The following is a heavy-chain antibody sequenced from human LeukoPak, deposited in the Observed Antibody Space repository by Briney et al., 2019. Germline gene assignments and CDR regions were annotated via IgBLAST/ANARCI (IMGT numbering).Heavy chain of an antibody. CDR3: ARLESGYDYGPVDY. V-gene: IGHV1-18*04. J-gene: IGHJ4*02. Sequence: APVKVSCKASGYTFTSYGISWVRQAPGQGLEWMGWISAYNGNTNYAQKLQGRVTMTTDTSTSTAYMELRSLRSDDTAVYYCARLESGYDYGPVDYWGQGTLVTVSS. D-gene: IGHD5-12*01. CDR2: ISAYNGNT. CDR1: GYTFTSYG.